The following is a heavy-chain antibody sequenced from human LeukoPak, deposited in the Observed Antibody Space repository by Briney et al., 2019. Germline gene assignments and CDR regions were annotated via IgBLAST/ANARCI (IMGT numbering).Heavy chain of an antibody. CDR2: INHSGST. J-gene: IGHJ3*02. Sequence: PSETLSLTCAVYGGSFSGYYWSWIRQPPGKGLEWIGEINHSGSTNYNPSLKSRVTISVDTSKNQFSLNVISMTAADTAVYYCVQSDGYGLIRICGRGTMGTVSS. CDR1: GGSFSGYY. CDR3: VQSDGYGLIRI. V-gene: IGHV4-34*01. D-gene: IGHD3-10*01.